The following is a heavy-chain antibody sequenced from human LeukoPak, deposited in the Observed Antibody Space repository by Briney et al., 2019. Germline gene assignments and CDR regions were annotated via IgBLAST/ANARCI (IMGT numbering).Heavy chain of an antibody. CDR2: IYHTGST. D-gene: IGHD2-2*01. CDR1: GGSISSGLYS. V-gene: IGHV4-30-2*01. Sequence: SETRSLTCDVSGGSISSGLYSWSWIRHPLGKGLEWLGYIYHTGSTYYNPSLKSRVTISVDTSKNQFSLRLSSVTAADTAVYYCARLQYCSGTSCYWFDPWGQGTLVTVSS. J-gene: IGHJ5*02. CDR3: ARLQYCSGTSCYWFDP.